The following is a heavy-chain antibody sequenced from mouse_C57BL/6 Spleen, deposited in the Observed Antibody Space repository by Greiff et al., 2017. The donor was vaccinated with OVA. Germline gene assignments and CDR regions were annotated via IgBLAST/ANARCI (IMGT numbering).Heavy chain of an antibody. CDR2: IWTGGGT. D-gene: IGHD2-4*01. V-gene: IGHV2-9-1*01. Sequence: VQLQQSGPGLVAPSQSLSITCTVSGFSLTSYAISWVRQPPGKGLEWLGVIWTGGGTNYNSALKSRLSISKDNSKSQVFLKMNSLQTDDTARYYCARNRGYDYDGGPFAYWGQGTLVTVSA. CDR1: GFSLTSYA. CDR3: ARNRGYDYDGGPFAY. J-gene: IGHJ3*01.